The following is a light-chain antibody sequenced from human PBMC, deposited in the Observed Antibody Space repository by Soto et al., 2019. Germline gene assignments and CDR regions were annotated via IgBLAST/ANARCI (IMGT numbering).Light chain of an antibody. CDR1: QSVSSY. CDR3: QQRSDWPST. Sequence: EIVLTQSPATLSLSLGERATLSCRASQSVSSYLVWYQQKPGQVPRLLIYDASNRATGIPARFGGSGSGTDFTLTISSLEPEDSAVYYCQQRSDWPSTFGGGTKVEIK. J-gene: IGKJ4*01. CDR2: DAS. V-gene: IGKV3-11*01.